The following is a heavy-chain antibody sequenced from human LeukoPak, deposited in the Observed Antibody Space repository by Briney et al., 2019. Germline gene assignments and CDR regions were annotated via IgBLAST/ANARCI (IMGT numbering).Heavy chain of an antibody. CDR1: GFTFSDYG. Sequence: GGSLRLSCAASGFTFSDYGMNWVRQAPGKGLEWVSAISGSGGSTYYADSVKGRVTISRDNSKNTLYLQMSSLKVEDTAIYYCARAPAGPDYSSSWKFGYNWFDPWGQGTLVTVSS. D-gene: IGHD6-13*01. CDR2: ISGSGGST. J-gene: IGHJ5*02. V-gene: IGHV3-23*01. CDR3: ARAPAGPDYSSSWKFGYNWFDP.